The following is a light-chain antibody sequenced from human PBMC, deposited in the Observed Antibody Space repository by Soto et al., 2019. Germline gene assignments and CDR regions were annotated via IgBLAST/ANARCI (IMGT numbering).Light chain of an antibody. J-gene: IGKJ1*01. CDR3: QQYNTYPRT. V-gene: IGKV1-5*01. CDR1: QSISNW. CDR2: AAS. Sequence: DIQMTQSPSTLPASVGDRVTITCRAGQSISNWLAWYQQKPGTAPKRLIYAASSLQSGVPSKFSGSGSGTDFTLTISSLQPEDFATYYCQQYNTYPRTFGLGTKVDIK.